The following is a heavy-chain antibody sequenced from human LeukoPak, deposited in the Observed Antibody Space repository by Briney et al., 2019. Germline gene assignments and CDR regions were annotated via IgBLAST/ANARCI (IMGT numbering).Heavy chain of an antibody. D-gene: IGHD3-22*01. CDR2: ISAYNGNT. CDR1: GYTFTSYG. J-gene: IGHJ4*02. CDR3: ARTYYYDSSGSLDN. Sequence: ASVKVSCTASGYTFTSYGISWVRQAPGQGLEWMGWISAYNGNTNYAQKLQGRVTMTTDTSTSTAYMELRSLRSDDTAVYYCARTYYYDSSGSLDNWGQGTLVTVSS. V-gene: IGHV1-18*01.